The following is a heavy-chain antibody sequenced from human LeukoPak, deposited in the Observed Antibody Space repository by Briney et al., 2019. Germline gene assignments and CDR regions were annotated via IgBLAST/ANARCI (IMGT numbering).Heavy chain of an antibody. CDR2: IYYSGST. CDR3: ARVITGTTFAFDI. V-gene: IGHV4-59*01. CDR1: GGSMSSYY. J-gene: IGHJ3*02. Sequence: SETLSLTCTVSGGSMSSYYWSWIRQPPGKGLEWIGYIYYSGSTNYNPSLKSRVTISVDTSKNQFSLKLSSVTAAETAVYYCARVITGTTFAFDIWGQGTMVTVSS. D-gene: IGHD1-7*01.